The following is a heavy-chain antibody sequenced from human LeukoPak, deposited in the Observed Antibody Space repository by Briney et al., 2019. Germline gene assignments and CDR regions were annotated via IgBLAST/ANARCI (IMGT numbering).Heavy chain of an antibody. Sequence: GASVKVSCKASGGTFSSYAISWVRQAPGQGLEWMGGIIPIFGTANYAQKFQGRVTITRDTSASTAYMELSSLRSEDTAVYYCARGWLLLIYDYWGQGTLVTVSS. CDR2: IIPIFGTA. CDR1: GGTFSSYA. CDR3: ARGWLLLIYDY. V-gene: IGHV1-69*05. D-gene: IGHD3-22*01. J-gene: IGHJ4*02.